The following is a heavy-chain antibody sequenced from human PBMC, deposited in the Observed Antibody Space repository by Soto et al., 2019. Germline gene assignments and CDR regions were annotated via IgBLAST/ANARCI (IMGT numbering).Heavy chain of an antibody. CDR2: IIPIFGTA. V-gene: IGHV1-69*06. Sequence: ASVKVSCKASGGTFSSYAISWVRQAPGQGLEWMGGIIPIFGTANYAQKFQGRVTITADKSTSTAYMELSSLRSEDTAVYYCARDFDPGAFDIWGQGTMVTVSS. J-gene: IGHJ3*02. CDR3: ARDFDPGAFDI. CDR1: GGTFSSYA.